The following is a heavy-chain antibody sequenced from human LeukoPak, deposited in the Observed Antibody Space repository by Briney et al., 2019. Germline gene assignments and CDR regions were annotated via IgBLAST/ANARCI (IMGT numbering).Heavy chain of an antibody. J-gene: IGHJ3*02. V-gene: IGHV3-48*03. CDR3: ARTYYDFWSGYFHTQKSGAFDI. Sequence: GGSLRLSCEDSGFTFSSYEMNWVRQAPGKGLEGVSYISSSGSTIYYADSVKGRFTISRDNAKNSLYLQMNSLRAEDTAVYYCARTYYDFWSGYFHTQKSGAFDIWGQGTMVTVSS. CDR1: GFTFSSYE. CDR2: ISSSGSTI. D-gene: IGHD3-3*01.